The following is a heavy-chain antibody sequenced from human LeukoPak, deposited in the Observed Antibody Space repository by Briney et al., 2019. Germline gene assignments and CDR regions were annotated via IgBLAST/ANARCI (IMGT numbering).Heavy chain of an antibody. V-gene: IGHV4-59*13. Sequence: SETLSLTCTVSGGSIGSYYWSWVRQPPGKGLEWIGYMHYSGDASYNPSLTSRVTISVDTPKNQFSLKLSSVTAADTTVYYCVRNQGYYGLSCHTSYYYYMDVWGKGTKVTVSS. CDR3: VRNQGYYGLSCHTSYYYYMDV. CDR2: MHYSGDA. J-gene: IGHJ6*03. D-gene: IGHD2-2*02. CDR1: GGSIGSYY.